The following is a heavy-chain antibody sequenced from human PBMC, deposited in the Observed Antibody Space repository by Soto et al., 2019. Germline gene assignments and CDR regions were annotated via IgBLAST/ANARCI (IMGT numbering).Heavy chain of an antibody. D-gene: IGHD3-3*01. Sequence: QAHLVQSGAEVKIPGASVKVSCKASAYNFINYYILWVKRAPGQGLEWMGIINPNGGSTTYAQKFQGRVTLTRDTSTSTVYMDLSSLTSEDTAIYHCARAGWFSALRIPFGMDVWGQGTTVTVSS. V-gene: IGHV1-46*01. CDR2: INPNGGST. CDR3: ARAGWFSALRIPFGMDV. J-gene: IGHJ6*02. CDR1: AYNFINYY.